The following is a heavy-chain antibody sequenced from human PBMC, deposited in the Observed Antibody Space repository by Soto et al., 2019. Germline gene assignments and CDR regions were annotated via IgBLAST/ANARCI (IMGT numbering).Heavy chain of an antibody. CDR3: ARDPVGYCSGGSCSVAAEYFQH. J-gene: IGHJ1*01. D-gene: IGHD2-15*01. CDR2: ISAYNGNT. Sequence: GASVKVSCKASGYTFTSYGISWVRQAPGQGLEWMGWISAYNGNTNYAQKLQGRVTMTTDTSTSTAYMELRSLRSDDTAVYYCARDPVGYCSGGSCSVAAEYFQHWGQGTLVTVSS. V-gene: IGHV1-18*01. CDR1: GYTFTSYG.